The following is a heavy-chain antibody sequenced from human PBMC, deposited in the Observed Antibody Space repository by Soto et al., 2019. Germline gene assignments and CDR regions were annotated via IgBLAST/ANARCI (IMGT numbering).Heavy chain of an antibody. Sequence: QVQLVQSGAEVKKPGSSVKVSCKASGGTFSSYTISWVRQAPGQGLEWMGRIIPILGIANYAQKFQGRVTITADKSTSTAYMELSSLRSEDTAVYYCASDSSIAARRSRYYFDYWGQGTLVTVSS. V-gene: IGHV1-69*02. J-gene: IGHJ4*02. CDR1: GGTFSSYT. CDR2: IIPILGIA. D-gene: IGHD6-6*01. CDR3: ASDSSIAARRSRYYFDY.